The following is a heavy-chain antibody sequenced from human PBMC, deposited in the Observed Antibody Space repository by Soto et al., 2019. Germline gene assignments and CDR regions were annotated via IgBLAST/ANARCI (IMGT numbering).Heavy chain of an antibody. V-gene: IGHV4-59*08. CDR3: APLSVSLSGPYGIHV. D-gene: IGHD2-15*01. CDR2: IYNNGRT. J-gene: IGHJ6*02. CDR1: GGSISSSS. Sequence: PSETLSLTCTVSGGSISSSSWSWIRQPPGRGLEWIGYIYNNGRTDYNPSLKSRVTISVDTSKNQFSVRLNSVTASDTAVYYCAPLSVSLSGPYGIHVWGQGTTVTVSS.